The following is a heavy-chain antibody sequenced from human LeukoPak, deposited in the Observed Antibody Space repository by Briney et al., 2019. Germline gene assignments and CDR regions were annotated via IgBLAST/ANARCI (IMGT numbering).Heavy chain of an antibody. Sequence: PGGSLRLACAASGFTFDDYAMHWVRQAPGKGLGWVSGITWNSGDIGYADSVKGRFTISRGNAKNSLYLQMNSLRDEDTAVYYCARDEDAFGGQGTLVSVSS. CDR3: ARDEDAF. V-gene: IGHV3-9*01. CDR2: ITWNSGDI. CDR1: GFTFDDYA. J-gene: IGHJ4*02.